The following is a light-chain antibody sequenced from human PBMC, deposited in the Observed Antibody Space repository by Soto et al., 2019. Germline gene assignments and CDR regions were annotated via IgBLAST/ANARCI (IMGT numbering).Light chain of an antibody. CDR2: GAS. CDR3: QQYGSSPLT. J-gene: IGKJ4*01. V-gene: IGKV3-20*01. CDR1: QSVSSSF. Sequence: EIVLTQSPGTLSLSPGERATLSCRASQSVSSSFLAWYQQKPGQAPRLLIYGASSRSTGIPDRFSGSGSGADFTLTISRLEPEDVAVYYCQQYGSSPLTVGGGNKVAIK.